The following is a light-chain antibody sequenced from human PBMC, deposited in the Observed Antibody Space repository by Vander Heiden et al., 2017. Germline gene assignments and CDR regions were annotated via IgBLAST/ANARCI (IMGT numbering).Light chain of an antibody. J-gene: IGKJ5*01. CDR3: QQSYSTPPLT. V-gene: IGKV1-39*01. CDR2: AAS. Sequence: DIPMTQSPSSLSASVGDRVTITCRASQTISTYLNWDQQKPGKAPKLLIYAASSLQSGVPSRFSGSGSGTDFTLTISSLQPEDFATYYCQQSYSTPPLTFGQGTRLEIK. CDR1: QTISTY.